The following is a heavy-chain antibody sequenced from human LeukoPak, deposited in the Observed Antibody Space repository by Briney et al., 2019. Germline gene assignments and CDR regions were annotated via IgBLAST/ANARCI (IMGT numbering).Heavy chain of an antibody. Sequence: GGSLRLSCAASGFTFSSYEMKWVRQAPGKGLEWVSYITTSGSTIYYADSVKGRFTMSRDNAKNSLYLQMNSLRAEDTAVYYCARVSSYGGFDCWGQGTLVTVSS. V-gene: IGHV3-48*03. CDR2: ITTSGSTI. J-gene: IGHJ4*02. CDR1: GFTFSSYE. D-gene: IGHD3-10*01. CDR3: ARVSSYGGFDC.